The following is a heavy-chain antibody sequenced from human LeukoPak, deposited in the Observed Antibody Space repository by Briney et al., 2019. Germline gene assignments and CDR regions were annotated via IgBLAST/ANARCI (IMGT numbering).Heavy chain of an antibody. CDR1: GFTFSSYS. Sequence: GGSLRLSCAASGFTFSSYSMNWVRQAPGKGLEWVSSISSSSSYIYYADSVKGRFTISRDNAKNSLYLQMNSLRAEDTAVYYCARVAMVRGVIITFDWGQGTLVTVSS. J-gene: IGHJ4*02. D-gene: IGHD3-10*01. CDR3: ARVAMVRGVIITFD. V-gene: IGHV3-21*01. CDR2: ISSSSSYI.